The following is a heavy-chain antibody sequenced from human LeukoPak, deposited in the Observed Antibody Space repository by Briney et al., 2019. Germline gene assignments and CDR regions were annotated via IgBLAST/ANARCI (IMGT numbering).Heavy chain of an antibody. CDR1: GGSFSGYY. V-gene: IGHV4-34*01. D-gene: IGHD3-22*01. CDR2: INHSGST. J-gene: IGHJ5*02. CDR3: ARDRYDSVYNWFDP. Sequence: SSETLSLTCAVYGGSFSGYYWSWIRQPPGKGLEWIGEINHSGSTNYNPSLKSRVTISVDTSKNQSSLKLTSVTAADTAVYYCARDRYDSVYNWFDPWGQGTLVTVSS.